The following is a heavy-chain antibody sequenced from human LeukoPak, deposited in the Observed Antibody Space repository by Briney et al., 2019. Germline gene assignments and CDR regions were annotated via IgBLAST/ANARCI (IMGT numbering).Heavy chain of an antibody. CDR3: AKARGGGPFDY. J-gene: IGHJ4*02. CDR1: EFTFSNFA. V-gene: IGHV3-30-3*01. Sequence: GGSLRLSCAASEFTFSNFAMHWVRQAPGKGLEWVALISKDGTNKQYADSVKGRFTISRDNPNNTLYLQLNGLRVEDTAVYYCAKARGGGPFDYWGQGTLVTVSS. D-gene: IGHD2-15*01. CDR2: ISKDGTNK.